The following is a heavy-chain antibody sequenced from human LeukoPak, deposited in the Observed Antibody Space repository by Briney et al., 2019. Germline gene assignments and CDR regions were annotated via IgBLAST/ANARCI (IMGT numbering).Heavy chain of an antibody. D-gene: IGHD3-16*01. Sequence: SQTLSLTCAISGDSVSSNSAAWNWIRQSPSRGLEWLGRTYYRSKWYNDYAVSVKSRITINPDTSRNQFSLQLNSVTPEDTAVYYCARGVNPFLRDSYGWYFFDYWGQGTLVTVSS. J-gene: IGHJ4*02. CDR1: GDSVSSNSAA. CDR3: ARGVNPFLRDSYGWYFFDY. CDR2: TYYRSKWYN. V-gene: IGHV6-1*01.